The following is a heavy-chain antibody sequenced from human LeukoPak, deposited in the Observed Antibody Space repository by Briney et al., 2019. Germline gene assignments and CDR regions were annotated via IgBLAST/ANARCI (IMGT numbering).Heavy chain of an antibody. V-gene: IGHV1-69*06. CDR3: ARGATVPSRRYFDY. CDR1: GGTFSSYA. Sequence: SVKVSCKASGGTFSSYAIGWVRQAPGQGLEWMGGIIPIFGTANYAQKFQGRVTITADKSTSTAYMELSSLRSEDAAVYYCARGATVPSRRYFDYWGQGTLVTVSS. CDR2: IIPIFGTA. J-gene: IGHJ4*02. D-gene: IGHD4-17*01.